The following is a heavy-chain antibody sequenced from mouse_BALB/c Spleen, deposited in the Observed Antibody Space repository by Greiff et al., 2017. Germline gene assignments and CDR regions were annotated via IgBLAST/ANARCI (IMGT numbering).Heavy chain of an antibody. CDR3: ARERGITTVVAPFDY. V-gene: IGHV1-87*01. CDR2: IYPGDGDT. Sequence: VQLQQSGAELARPGASVKLSCKASGYTFTSYWMQWVKQRPGQGLEWIGAIYPGDGDTRYTQKFKGKATLTADKSSSTAYMQLSSVASEDSAVYYCARERGITTVVAPFDYWGQGTTLTVSA. D-gene: IGHD1-1*01. J-gene: IGHJ2*01. CDR1: GYTFTSYW.